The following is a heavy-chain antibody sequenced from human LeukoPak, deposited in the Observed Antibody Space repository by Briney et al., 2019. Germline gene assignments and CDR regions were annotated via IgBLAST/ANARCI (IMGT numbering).Heavy chain of an antibody. CDR1: GFTFSSYA. CDR2: ISYDGSNK. V-gene: IGHV3-30*04. Sequence: GGSLRLSCVASGFTFSSYAMHWVRQAPGKGLEWVAVISYDGSNKYYADSVKGRFTISRDNSKNTLYLQMNSLRAEDTAVYYCARGGASSGFGPDYYYGMDVWGQGTTVTVSS. J-gene: IGHJ6*02. D-gene: IGHD6-19*01. CDR3: ARGGASSGFGPDYYYGMDV.